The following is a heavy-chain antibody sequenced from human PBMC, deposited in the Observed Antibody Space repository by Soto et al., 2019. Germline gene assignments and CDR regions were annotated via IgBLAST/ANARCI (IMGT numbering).Heavy chain of an antibody. CDR1: GFTFSSYE. V-gene: IGHV3-48*03. CDR2: ISSSGRTI. CDR3: AGASYYSGYDVDPHGMDV. D-gene: IGHD5-12*01. Sequence: LRLSCAASGFTFSSYEMNWVRQAPGKGLEWVSYISSSGRTIYYAGSAKGRFTISRDNAKDSLYLEMNSLRVDDTAVYYCAGASYYSGYDVDPHGMDVWGQGTTVTVSS. J-gene: IGHJ6*02.